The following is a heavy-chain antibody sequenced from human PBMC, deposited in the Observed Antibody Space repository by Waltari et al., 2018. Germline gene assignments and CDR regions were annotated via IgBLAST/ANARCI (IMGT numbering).Heavy chain of an antibody. Sequence: QVQLQESGPGLVKPSQTLSLTCTVSGGSISSGGYYWSWIRQHPGTGLEWIGYIYYSVCTFYNPSLKSRVTISVEQSKNQFSLKLSSVTAADTAVYYCASSLVRGYSGYDSRYYYMDVWGKGTTVTVSS. CDR3: ASSLVRGYSGYDSRYYYMDV. V-gene: IGHV4-31*03. D-gene: IGHD5-12*01. CDR2: IYYSVCT. J-gene: IGHJ6*03. CDR1: GGSISSGGYY.